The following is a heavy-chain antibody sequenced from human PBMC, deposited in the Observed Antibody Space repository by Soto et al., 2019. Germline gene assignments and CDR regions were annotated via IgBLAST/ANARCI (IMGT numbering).Heavy chain of an antibody. Sequence: ETLSLTCTVSGGSISSSSYYWGWIRQPPGKGLEWIGSIYYSGSTYYNPSLKSRVTISVDTSKNQFSLKLSSVTAADTAVYYCARLRTNKYYYYYMDVWGKGTTVTVSS. D-gene: IGHD2-8*01. CDR3: ARLRTNKYYYYYMDV. CDR2: IYYSGST. V-gene: IGHV4-39*01. J-gene: IGHJ6*03. CDR1: GGSISSSSYY.